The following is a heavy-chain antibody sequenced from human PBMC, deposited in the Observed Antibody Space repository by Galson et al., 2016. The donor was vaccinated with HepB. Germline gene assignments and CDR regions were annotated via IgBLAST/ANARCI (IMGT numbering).Heavy chain of an antibody. D-gene: IGHD3-10*01. CDR3: ARAGSNSMVQGWAYRMDV. CDR2: INAGNGDT. V-gene: IGHV1-3*01. CDR1: GYSFITYA. Sequence: SVKVSCKASGYSFITYAMHWVRQAPGQRLEWMGWINAGNGDTKYSQKLQGRVTITRDTSASTAYMELSSLRSEDTAVYFCARAGSNSMVQGWAYRMDVWGQGTTVTVSS. J-gene: IGHJ6*02.